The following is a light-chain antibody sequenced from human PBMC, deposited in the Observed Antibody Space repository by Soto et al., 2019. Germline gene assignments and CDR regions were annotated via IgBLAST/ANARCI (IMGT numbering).Light chain of an antibody. CDR1: SSDVGDYDY. CDR2: EVS. J-gene: IGLJ3*02. V-gene: IGLV2-14*01. Sequence: QSALTQPPSASGSPGQSVTISCTGTSSDVGDYDYVSWYQQHPGKAPKLMIYEVSNRPSGVSNRFSGSKSGNTASLTISGLQAEDEADYYCSSYTSSSTLAVFGGGTKLTVL. CDR3: SSYTSSSTLAV.